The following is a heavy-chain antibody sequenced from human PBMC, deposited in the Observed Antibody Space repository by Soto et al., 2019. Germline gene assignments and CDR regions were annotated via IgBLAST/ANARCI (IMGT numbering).Heavy chain of an antibody. J-gene: IGHJ4*02. CDR3: ARDRSYYDYIWGSYRYTVCDY. CDR2: MNPNSGNT. V-gene: IGHV1-8*01. Sequence: ASVKVSCKASGYTFTSYDINWVRQATGQGLEWMGWMNPNSGNTGYAQKFQGRVTMTRNTSISTAYMELSSLRSEDTAVYYCARDRSYYDYIWGSYRYTVCDYWGQGTLVTVSS. D-gene: IGHD3-16*02. CDR1: GYTFTSYD.